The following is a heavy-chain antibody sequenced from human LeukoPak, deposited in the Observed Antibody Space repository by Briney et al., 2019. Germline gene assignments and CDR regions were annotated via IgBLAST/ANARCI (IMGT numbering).Heavy chain of an antibody. J-gene: IGHJ4*02. CDR1: GFTVSDNS. D-gene: IGHD2-2*01. V-gene: IGHV3-23*01. CDR2: ITGSGGST. Sequence: GGSLRLSCTVSGFTVSDNSMSWVRQAPGKGLEWVSTITGSGGSTYYADSVKGRFTISRDNSKNTLYLQINTLRAEDTALYYCAKSTYWSNPYYFEFRGQGTLVTVSS. CDR3: AKSTYWSNPYYFEF.